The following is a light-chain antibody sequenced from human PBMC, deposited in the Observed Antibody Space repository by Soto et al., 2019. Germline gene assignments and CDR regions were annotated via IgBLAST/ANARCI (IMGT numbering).Light chain of an antibody. CDR3: SSYERSSSLRV. V-gene: IGLV2-14*01. CDR2: EVT. CDR1: SSDIGAYDY. J-gene: IGLJ1*01. Sequence: QSVLTQPASVSGSPGQSITISCTGTSSDIGAYDYVSWYQQYPGRVPKLLIHEVTNRPSGVSDRFSGSKSGNTASLTISGLQTEDAADHYCSSYERSSSLRVFGTGTKDTVL.